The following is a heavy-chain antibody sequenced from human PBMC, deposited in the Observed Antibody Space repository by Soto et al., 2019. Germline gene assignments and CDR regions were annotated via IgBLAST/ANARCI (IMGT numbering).Heavy chain of an antibody. V-gene: IGHV1-69*13. CDR2: IIPIFGTA. D-gene: IGHD6-13*01. CDR3: ARDLGSSWAPDY. CDR1: GGTFSSYA. J-gene: IGHJ4*02. Sequence: ASVKVSCKASGGTFSSYAISWVRQAPGQGLEWMGGIIPIFGTANYAQKFQGRVTITADESTSTAYMELSSLRSEDTAVYYCARDLGSSWAPDYWGQGTLVTVSS.